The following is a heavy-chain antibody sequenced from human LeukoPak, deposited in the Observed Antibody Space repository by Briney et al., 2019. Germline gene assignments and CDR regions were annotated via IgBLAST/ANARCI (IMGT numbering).Heavy chain of an antibody. CDR2: LRGNGDT. CDR1: GFTFSSYA. Sequence: GGSLRLSCAASGFTFSSYAMSWVREAPARGLEWVSSLRGNGDTFYADSVKGRFTISRDNSKNTLYLQMNSLRAEDTAVYYCAKDRGDYGSGSYDYWGQGTLVTVSS. D-gene: IGHD3-10*01. V-gene: IGHV3-23*01. J-gene: IGHJ4*02. CDR3: AKDRGDYGSGSYDY.